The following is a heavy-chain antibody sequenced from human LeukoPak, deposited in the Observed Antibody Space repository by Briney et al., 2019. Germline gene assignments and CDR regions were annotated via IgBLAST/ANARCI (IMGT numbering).Heavy chain of an antibody. Sequence: PGGSLRLSCAVSGFTFSDYAMHWVRQAPGKGLEWVASIQSNGNEKYSSDSLKGRFTISRDNSKNTLYLQMNTVRPEDTAVFYCERGVTSWPQGPYHFDYWGQGILITVSS. CDR3: ERGVTSWPQGPYHFDY. V-gene: IGHV3-30*02. J-gene: IGHJ4*02. CDR1: GFTFSDYA. CDR2: IQSNGNEK. D-gene: IGHD2-2*01.